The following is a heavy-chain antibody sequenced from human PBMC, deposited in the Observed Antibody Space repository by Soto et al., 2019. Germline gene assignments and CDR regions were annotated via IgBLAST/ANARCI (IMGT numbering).Heavy chain of an antibody. Sequence: QVQLQESGPGLVRPSGTVSLTCAVSGLSISSDNWWSWVRQPPGKGLEWIGEIHHSGSTNYIPALKSRVTMSVVPSQDLFSLTLNSVTAADTAFYYCARDQGSHPGDWGQGTLVSVSS. V-gene: IGHV4-4*02. CDR2: IHHSGST. CDR3: ARDQGSHPGD. D-gene: IGHD6-13*01. J-gene: IGHJ4*02. CDR1: GLSISSDNW.